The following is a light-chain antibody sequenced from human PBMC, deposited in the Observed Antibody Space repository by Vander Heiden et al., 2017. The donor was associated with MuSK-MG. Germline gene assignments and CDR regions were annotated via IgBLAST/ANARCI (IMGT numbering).Light chain of an antibody. J-gene: IGKJ1*01. CDR2: SAS. Sequence: FVLTQSPGPLSLSPGARATPACRGSQSVASNYLAWYQHKPGQAPRVLIYSASNRATGIPDRFSGSGSGTEFTLTISRVEPEDLAVYYCQQEGGSSGTFGQGTKVEIK. V-gene: IGKV3-20*01. CDR3: QQEGGSSGT. CDR1: QSVASNY.